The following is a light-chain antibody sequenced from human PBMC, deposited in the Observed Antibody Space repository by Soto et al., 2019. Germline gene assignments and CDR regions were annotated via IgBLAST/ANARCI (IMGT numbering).Light chain of an antibody. J-gene: IGKJ1*01. V-gene: IGKV3-15*01. CDR3: QHYHSWPPCT. CDR1: QSIGIN. Sequence: EIVMTQSPATLSVSPGERATLSCRASQSIGINLAWYQQKPGQAPRLLIYGASTKASGIPARYSGSGSGTEFTLPISSLQSEDFAGYYCQHYHSWPPCTFGQGTKVEI. CDR2: GAS.